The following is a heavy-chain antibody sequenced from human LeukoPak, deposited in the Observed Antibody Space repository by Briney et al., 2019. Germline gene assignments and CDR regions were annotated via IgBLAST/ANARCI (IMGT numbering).Heavy chain of an antibody. CDR1: GGSISSYY. CDR2: IYTSGST. D-gene: IGHD3-10*01. J-gene: IGHJ5*02. Sequence: SETLSLTCTVSGGSISSYYWSWIRQPAGKGLEWIGRIYTSGSTNYNPSLKSRVTISVDTSKNQLSLKLSSVTAADTAVYYCARESNYYGSGTGWFDPWGQGTLVTVSS. V-gene: IGHV4-4*07. CDR3: ARESNYYGSGTGWFDP.